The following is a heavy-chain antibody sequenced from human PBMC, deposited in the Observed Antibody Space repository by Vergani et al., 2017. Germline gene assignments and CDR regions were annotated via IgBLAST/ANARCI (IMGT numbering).Heavy chain of an antibody. CDR3: ARDRRIQLGPYYYYGMDV. CDR2: INHSGST. Sequence: QVQLQQWGAGLLKPSETLSLTCAVYGGSFSGYYWSWIRQPPGKGLEWIGEINHSGSTNYNPSLKSRVTISVDTSKNQFSLKLSSVTAADTAVYYCARDRRIQLGPYYYYGMDVWGQGTTVTVSS. V-gene: IGHV4-34*01. CDR1: GGSFSGYY. D-gene: IGHD5-18*01. J-gene: IGHJ6*02.